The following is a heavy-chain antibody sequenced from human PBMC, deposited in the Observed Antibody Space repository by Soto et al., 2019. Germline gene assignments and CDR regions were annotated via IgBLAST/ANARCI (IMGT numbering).Heavy chain of an antibody. Sequence: QVQLVQSGAEVMKPGASVKVSCKASGYTFTSYDINWVRQATGQGLEWMGWMNPNSGNTGYAQKFQGRVTMTRNTSISTAYMELSSLRSEDTAVYYCARAAICSSSCPIDYWGQGTLVTVSS. CDR3: ARAAICSSSCPIDY. CDR1: GYTFTSYD. CDR2: MNPNSGNT. D-gene: IGHD6-13*01. V-gene: IGHV1-8*01. J-gene: IGHJ4*02.